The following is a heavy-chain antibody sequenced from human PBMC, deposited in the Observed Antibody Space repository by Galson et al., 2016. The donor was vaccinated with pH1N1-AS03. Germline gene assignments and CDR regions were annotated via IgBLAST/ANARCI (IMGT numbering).Heavy chain of an antibody. D-gene: IGHD3-3*01. Sequence: SVKVSCKASGGTFINYAISWVRQAPGQGLEWMGGIIAIFGTANYAQKFQGRVTITADESTSTAYMEVNSLRSEDTAVYYCARDLVLRFLERSPYDYNAMGVWGQGPTVTVSS. CDR1: GGTFINYA. V-gene: IGHV1-69*13. J-gene: IGHJ6*02. CDR2: IIAIFGTA. CDR3: ARDLVLRFLERSPYDYNAMGV.